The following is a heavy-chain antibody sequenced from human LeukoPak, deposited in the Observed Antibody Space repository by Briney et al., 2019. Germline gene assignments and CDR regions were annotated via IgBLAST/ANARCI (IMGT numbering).Heavy chain of an antibody. CDR1: GFTFSSYW. CDR3: ARIFGYSSIYYFEY. CDR2: IKQDGSEK. Sequence: GSLRLSCAASGFTFSSYWMSWVRQAPGKGLEWVANIKQDGSEKYYVDSVKGRFTLSRDNAKNSLYLQMNSLRAEDTAVYYCARIFGYSSIYYFEYWGQGTLVTVSS. D-gene: IGHD6-13*01. V-gene: IGHV3-7*01. J-gene: IGHJ4*02.